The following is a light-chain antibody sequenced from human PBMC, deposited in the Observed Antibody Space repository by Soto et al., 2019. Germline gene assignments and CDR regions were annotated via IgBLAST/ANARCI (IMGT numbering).Light chain of an antibody. CDR1: SRVVGGYNY. CDR3: SAYNSSTTYV. Sequence: QSALTQPASVSGSPGQSITISCTGTSRVVGGYNYVSWYQQHPGKAPNLMIFDVSNRPSGVSNRFSGSKSGNTASLTISGLQAEDVADYSCSAYNSSTTYVFRPGTKVPVL. J-gene: IGLJ1*01. V-gene: IGLV2-14*01. CDR2: DVS.